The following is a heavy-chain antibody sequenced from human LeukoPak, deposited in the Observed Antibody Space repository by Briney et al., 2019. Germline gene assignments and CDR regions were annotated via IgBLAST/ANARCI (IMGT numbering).Heavy chain of an antibody. CDR1: GFTFNNYA. J-gene: IGHJ4*02. Sequence: GGSLRLSCEASGFTFNNYAMSWVHQAPGKGPDWVSTITNSGGATYYADSVKGRFTISRDNSQKTLYLEMNSLRAEDTAVYYCVKYSRYFDYWGQGTLVTVSS. CDR3: VKYSRYFDY. V-gene: IGHV3-23*01. CDR2: ITNSGGAT. D-gene: IGHD2-15*01.